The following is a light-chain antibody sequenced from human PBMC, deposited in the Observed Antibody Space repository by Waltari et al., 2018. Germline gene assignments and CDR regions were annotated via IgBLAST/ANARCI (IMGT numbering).Light chain of an antibody. CDR3: MQGIQLPFT. CDR1: QSLLHTDGKTQ. Sequence: DTVMTQRPLFLSVTPGQPASLSCKSSQSLLHTDGKTQLFWYLQKPGQSPQLLIYEASNRFSGVPERFSGSGSGTDFTLTISRVEAEDVGVYYCMQGIQLPFTFGPGTKVDI. CDR2: EAS. J-gene: IGKJ3*01. V-gene: IGKV2-29*03.